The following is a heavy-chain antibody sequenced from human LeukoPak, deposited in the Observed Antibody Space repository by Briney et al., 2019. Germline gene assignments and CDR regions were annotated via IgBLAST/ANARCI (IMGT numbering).Heavy chain of an antibody. CDR2: ISGSGGST. CDR1: GFTFSSYA. Sequence: GGSLRLSCAASGFTFSSYAMSWVRQAPGKGLEWVSAISGSGGSTYYADSVKGRFTISSESSGNTLYLQMHSLRAEDTAVYYCAKGVRLWFAFYFDYWGQGTLVTVSS. D-gene: IGHD3-10*01. CDR3: AKGVRLWFAFYFDY. J-gene: IGHJ4*02. V-gene: IGHV3-23*01.